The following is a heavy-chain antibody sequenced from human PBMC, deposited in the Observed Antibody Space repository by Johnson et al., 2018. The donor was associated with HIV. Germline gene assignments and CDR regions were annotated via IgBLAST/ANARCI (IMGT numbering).Heavy chain of an antibody. V-gene: IGHV3-53*01. D-gene: IGHD1-26*01. CDR1: GFTVSSNY. J-gene: IGHJ3*02. CDR2: IYSGGST. CDR3: VRDPGWGALDI. Sequence: VQLVESGGGVIQPGGSLRLSCAASGFTVSSNYMSWLRQAPGKGLAWVSVIYSGGSTYYADSVKGRFTISRDNAENSLFLQIHSLRAEDTAVYYCVRDPGWGALDIWGHGTMVTVSS.